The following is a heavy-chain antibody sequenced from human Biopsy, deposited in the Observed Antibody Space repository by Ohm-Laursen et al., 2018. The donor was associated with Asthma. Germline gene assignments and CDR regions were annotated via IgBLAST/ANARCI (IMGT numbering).Heavy chain of an antibody. D-gene: IGHD6-19*01. CDR2: INAGNGNT. CDR1: GYTFTSYA. CDR3: ASSIAVADSDAFDI. Sequence: SVKVSCKASGYTFTSYAMHWARQAPGQRLEWMGWINAGNGNTKYSQKFQGRVTITRDTSASTAYMELSSLRSEDTAVYYCASSIAVADSDAFDIWGQGTMVTVSS. V-gene: IGHV1-3*01. J-gene: IGHJ3*02.